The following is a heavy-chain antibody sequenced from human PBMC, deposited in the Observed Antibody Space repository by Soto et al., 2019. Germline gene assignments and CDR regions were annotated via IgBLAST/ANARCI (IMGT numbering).Heavy chain of an antibody. D-gene: IGHD2-15*01. CDR2: INHSGST. J-gene: IGHJ4*02. Sequence: PSETLSLTCAVYGGSFSGYYWSWIRQPPGKGLEWIGEINHSGSTNYNPSLKSRVTISVDTSKNQFSLKLSSVTAADTAVYYCASRYIVVVVAATPSVFDYWGQGTLVTVSS. CDR1: GGSFSGYY. CDR3: ASRYIVVVVAATPSVFDY. V-gene: IGHV4-34*01.